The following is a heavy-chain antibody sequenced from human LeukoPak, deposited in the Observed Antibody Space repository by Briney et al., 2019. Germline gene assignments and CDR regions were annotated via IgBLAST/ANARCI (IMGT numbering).Heavy chain of an antibody. Sequence: GGSLRLSCAASGFVFSTYWMTWVRQAPGKGLAWVAHINLDGTEEHYVGSSLKGRFTISRDNAKNSLYLQMTSLRVEDTAVYYCASGRHDFLHWGQGTLGTVSS. CDR1: GFVFSTYW. J-gene: IGHJ4*02. CDR3: ASGRHDFLH. V-gene: IGHV3-7*01. D-gene: IGHD3/OR15-3a*01. CDR2: INLDGTEE.